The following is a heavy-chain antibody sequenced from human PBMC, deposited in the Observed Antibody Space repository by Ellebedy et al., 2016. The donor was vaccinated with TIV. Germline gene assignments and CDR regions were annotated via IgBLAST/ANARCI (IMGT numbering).Heavy chain of an antibody. CDR2: IGSSGSTI. CDR1: GFTFSDFY. D-gene: IGHD6-13*01. J-gene: IGHJ4*02. Sequence: PGGSLRLSCAASGFTFSDFYMSWIRQAPGKGLEWVSYIGSSGSTIDYADSVKGRFAISRDNAKKSLYLQMNSLRAEDTAVYYCAKDRVHINSWYYFEYWGQGTLVPVSS. CDR3: AKDRVHINSWYYFEY. V-gene: IGHV3-11*04.